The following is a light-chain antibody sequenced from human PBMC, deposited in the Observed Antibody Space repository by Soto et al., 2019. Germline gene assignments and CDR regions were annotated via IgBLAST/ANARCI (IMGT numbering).Light chain of an antibody. V-gene: IGKV1-27*01. J-gene: IGKJ1*01. CDR1: QGISNY. Sequence: DIQMTQSPSSLSASVGDRVTITCRASQGISNYLDWYQQQPGKVPKLLIYVASTLQSGVPSRFSGSGSGTDFTLTISSLQPEDVATYYCRKYNSAPWTFGQGTKVEIK. CDR3: RKYNSAPWT. CDR2: VAS.